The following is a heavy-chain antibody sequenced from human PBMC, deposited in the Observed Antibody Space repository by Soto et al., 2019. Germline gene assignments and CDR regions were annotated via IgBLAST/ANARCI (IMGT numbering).Heavy chain of an antibody. D-gene: IGHD3-10*01. Sequence: GGAPRLSCIASGFTFRNYGMHWVRQAPGKGLEWVAVISENGNLKYYADSVKGRFTGSRDNSKNTLYLQMNSLRAEDTAVYYCAKEDYHDSGNYFVAWGQGTLVTVSS. CDR3: AKEDYHDSGNYFVA. CDR2: ISENGNLK. V-gene: IGHV3-30*18. J-gene: IGHJ5*02. CDR1: GFTFRNYG.